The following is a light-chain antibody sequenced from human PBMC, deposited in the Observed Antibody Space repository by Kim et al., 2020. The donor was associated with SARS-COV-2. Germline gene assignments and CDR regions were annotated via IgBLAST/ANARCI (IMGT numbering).Light chain of an antibody. Sequence: LSPGERATLSCRASRNLGGSLAWYQQKPGQAPRLLIYDASSRATGIPARFSGSGSGTDFTLTISSLESEDFAVYYCQQRSAWPLTFGGGTKVEIK. CDR2: DAS. J-gene: IGKJ4*01. CDR1: RNLGGS. V-gene: IGKV3-11*01. CDR3: QQRSAWPLT.